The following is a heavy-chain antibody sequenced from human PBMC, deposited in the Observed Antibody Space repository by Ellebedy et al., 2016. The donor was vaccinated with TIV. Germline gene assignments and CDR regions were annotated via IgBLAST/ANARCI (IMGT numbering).Heavy chain of an antibody. Sequence: SVKVSXKASGGTFSSYAISWVRQAPGQGLEWMGGIIPIFGTANYAQKFQGRVTITADESTSTAYMELSSLRSEDTAVYCCARRRRASLAVGGGWFDPWGQGTLVTVSS. D-gene: IGHD6-19*01. V-gene: IGHV1-69*13. CDR2: IIPIFGTA. J-gene: IGHJ5*02. CDR1: GGTFSSYA. CDR3: ARRRRASLAVGGGWFDP.